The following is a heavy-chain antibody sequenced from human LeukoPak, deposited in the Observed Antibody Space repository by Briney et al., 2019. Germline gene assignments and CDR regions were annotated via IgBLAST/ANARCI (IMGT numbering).Heavy chain of an antibody. CDR3: ARGGSTYDYVWGSFWADY. V-gene: IGHV3-30*04. CDR1: GFTFSTYG. CDR2: ISYDGRNK. J-gene: IGHJ4*01. Sequence: GGSLRLSCAASGFTFSTYGMHWVRQAPGKGLEWVAVISYDGRNKYYADSVKSRFTVSRDNSRNTLYLQLNSLRAEDTAVYYCARGGSTYDYVWGSFWADYWGHGTLVTVSS. D-gene: IGHD3-16*01.